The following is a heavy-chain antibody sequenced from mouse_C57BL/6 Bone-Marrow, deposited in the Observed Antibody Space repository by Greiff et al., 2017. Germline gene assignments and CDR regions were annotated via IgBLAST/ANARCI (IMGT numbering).Heavy chain of an antibody. CDR2: IDPSDSYT. D-gene: IGHD1-1*01. J-gene: IGHJ3*01. CDR1: GYTFTSYW. V-gene: IGHV1-59*01. CDR3: ARSGYYYGSTQFAY. Sequence: QVHVKQSGAELVRPGTSVKLSCKASGYTFTSYWMHWVKQRPGQGLEWIGVIDPSDSYTNYNQKFKGKATLTVDTSSSTAYMQLSSLTSEDSAVYYCARSGYYYGSTQFAYWGQGTLVTVSA.